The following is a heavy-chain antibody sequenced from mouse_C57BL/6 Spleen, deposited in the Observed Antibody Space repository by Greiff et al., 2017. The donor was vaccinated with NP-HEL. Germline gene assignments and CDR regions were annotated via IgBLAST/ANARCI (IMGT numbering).Heavy chain of an antibody. CDR1: GYTFTSYG. CDR2: IYPRSGNT. J-gene: IGHJ1*03. CDR3: ARQLKPDWYFDV. Sequence: SGAELARPGASVKLSCKASGYTFTSYGISWVKQRTGQGLEWIGEIYPRSGNTYYNEKFKGKATLTADKSSSTAYMELRSLTSEDSAVYFCARQLKPDWYFDVWGTGTTVTVSS. V-gene: IGHV1-81*01.